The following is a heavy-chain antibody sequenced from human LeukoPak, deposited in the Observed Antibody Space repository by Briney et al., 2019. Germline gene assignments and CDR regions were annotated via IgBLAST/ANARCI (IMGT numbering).Heavy chain of an antibody. CDR2: IYYSGST. D-gene: IGHD3-22*01. CDR3: ARDKYYYDSRGWFDP. J-gene: IGHJ5*02. V-gene: IGHV4-59*01. CDR1: GGSISSYY. Sequence: MTSETLSLTCTVSGGSISSYYWSWIRQPPGKGLEWIGYIYYSGSTNYNPSLKSRVTISVDTSKNQFSLKLSSVTAADTAVYYCARDKYYYDSRGWFDPWGQGTLVTVSS.